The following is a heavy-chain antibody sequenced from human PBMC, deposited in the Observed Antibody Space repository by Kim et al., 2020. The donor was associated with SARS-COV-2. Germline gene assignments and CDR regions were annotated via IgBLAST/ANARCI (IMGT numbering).Heavy chain of an antibody. CDR3: ARGVGVPEEITIFGVASYYYYMDV. CDR1: GYTFTSYD. J-gene: IGHJ6*03. CDR2: MNPNSGNT. Sequence: ASVKVSCKASGYTFTSYDINWVRQATGQGLEWMGWMNPNSGNTGYAQKFQGRVTMTRNTSISTAYMELSSLRSEDTAVYYCARGVGVPEEITIFGVASYYYYMDVWGKGTTVTVS. D-gene: IGHD3-3*01. V-gene: IGHV1-8*01.